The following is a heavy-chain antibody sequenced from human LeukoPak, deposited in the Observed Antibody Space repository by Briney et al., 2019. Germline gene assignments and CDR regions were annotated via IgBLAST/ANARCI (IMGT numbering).Heavy chain of an antibody. D-gene: IGHD3-16*01. CDR3: ARSAFLRLGEMGIDY. CDR2: ISSNGGST. Sequence: GGSLRLSCAASGFTFSSYAMHWVRQAPGKGLEYVSAISSNGGSTYYANSVKGRFTISRDNSKNTLYLQMGSLRAEDMAVYYCARSAFLRLGEMGIDYWGQGTLVTVS. CDR1: GFTFSSYA. V-gene: IGHV3-64*01. J-gene: IGHJ4*02.